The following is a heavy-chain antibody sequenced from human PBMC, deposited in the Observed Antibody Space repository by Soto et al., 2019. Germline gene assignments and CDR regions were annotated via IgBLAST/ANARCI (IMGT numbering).Heavy chain of an antibody. CDR3: ARRTEADYYGLNG. J-gene: IGHJ6*02. Sequence: GESLKISCEASGYSFTTYWITWVRQMPGRGLEWMGYIDPSDSYTNYSPSFQGHVTFSADKSINTAYLQWSSLKASDTAMYYCARRTEADYYGLNGWGQGTTVTVSS. CDR2: IDPSDSYT. CDR1: GYSFTTYW. V-gene: IGHV5-10-1*01.